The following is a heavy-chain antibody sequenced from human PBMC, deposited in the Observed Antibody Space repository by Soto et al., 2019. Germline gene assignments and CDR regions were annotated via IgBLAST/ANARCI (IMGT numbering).Heavy chain of an antibody. Sequence: GGSLRRSCAASGFTFSSYAMSWVRQAPGKGLEWVSAISGSGGSTYYADSVKGRFTISRDNSKNTLYLQMNSLRAEDTAVYYCAKTSIAARLYWYFDLWGRGTLVTVSS. CDR3: AKTSIAARLYWYFDL. CDR1: GFTFSSYA. CDR2: ISGSGGST. D-gene: IGHD6-6*01. J-gene: IGHJ2*01. V-gene: IGHV3-23*01.